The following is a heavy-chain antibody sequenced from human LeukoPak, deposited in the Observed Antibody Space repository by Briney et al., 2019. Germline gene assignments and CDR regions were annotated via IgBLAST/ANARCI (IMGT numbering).Heavy chain of an antibody. D-gene: IGHD3-3*01. CDR3: ARPFGVVMEDDAFDI. V-gene: IGHV5-51*01. CDR2: IYPGDSDT. CDR1: GYSFTSYW. J-gene: IGHJ3*02. Sequence: GESLKISCKGSGYSFTSYWIGWVRQMPGKGLEWMGIIYPGDSDTRYSPSFQGQVTISADKSISTAYLQWSSLKASDTAMYYRARPFGVVMEDDAFDIWGQGTMVTVSS.